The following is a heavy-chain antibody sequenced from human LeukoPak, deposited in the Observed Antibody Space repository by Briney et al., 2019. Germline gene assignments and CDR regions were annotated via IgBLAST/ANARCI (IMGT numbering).Heavy chain of an antibody. D-gene: IGHD4-17*01. V-gene: IGHV4-31*03. CDR2: IYYSGST. J-gene: IGHJ2*01. Sequence: SQTLSLTCTVSGGSISSGGYYWSWIRQHPGKGLEWIGYIYYSGSTYYNPSLKSRVTISVDTSKNQFSLKLSSVTAADTAVYYCARDRTTVTSLGYFDLWGRGTLDTVSS. CDR3: ARDRTTVTSLGYFDL. CDR1: GGSISSGGYY.